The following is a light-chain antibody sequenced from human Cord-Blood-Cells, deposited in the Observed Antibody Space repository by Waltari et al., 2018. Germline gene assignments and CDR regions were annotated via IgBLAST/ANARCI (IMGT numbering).Light chain of an antibody. J-gene: IGLJ1*01. V-gene: IGLV2-8*01. CDR2: EVS. CDR1: RREVGGYNY. Sequence: QSALTQPPSASGSPGQSVTISCTGTRREVGGYNYVSWYQQHPGKAPKLMIYEVSKRPSGVPDRFSGSKSGNTASLTVSGLQAEDEADYYCSSYAGSNNFVFGTGTKVTVL. CDR3: SSYAGSNNFV.